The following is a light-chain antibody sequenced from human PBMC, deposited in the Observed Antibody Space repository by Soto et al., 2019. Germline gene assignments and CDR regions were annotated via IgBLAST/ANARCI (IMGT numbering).Light chain of an antibody. CDR3: AAWDDSLNGYVV. V-gene: IGLV1-44*01. CDR2: SNN. J-gene: IGLJ2*01. Sequence: QSVLTQPPSASGTPGQRVTISCSGSSSKIGSNTVNWYQQRPGTAHKLLIYSNNQRPSGVPDRFAGSKSGTSASLAISGLQSEDEADYYCAAWDDSLNGYVVFGGGTKLTVL. CDR1: SSKIGSNT.